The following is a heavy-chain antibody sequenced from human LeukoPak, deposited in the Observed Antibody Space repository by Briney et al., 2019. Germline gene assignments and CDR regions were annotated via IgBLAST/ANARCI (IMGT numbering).Heavy chain of an antibody. CDR1: GYTFTSYG. CDR2: ISAYNGNT. J-gene: IGHJ6*02. CDR3: ARDPPRIVVVVAATNYYGMDV. Sequence: GASVKFSCKASGYTFTSYGISWVRQAPGQGLEWVGWISAYNGNTNYAQKLQGRVTMTTDTSTSTAYMELRSLRSDDTAVYYCARDPPRIVVVVAATNYYGMDVWGQGTTVTVSS. D-gene: IGHD2-15*01. V-gene: IGHV1-18*01.